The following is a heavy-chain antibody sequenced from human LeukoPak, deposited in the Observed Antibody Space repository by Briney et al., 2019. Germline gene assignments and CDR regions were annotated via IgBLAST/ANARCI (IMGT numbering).Heavy chain of an antibody. Sequence: SETLSLTCAVSGDSFSSHHWTWIRQSPGTGLEWIGYISHIGRTNYNPSLKSRVTISIDTSKNQFSLKLRSVTAADTAVYYCARDLVTVTKGFDIWGQGTMVSVSS. CDR1: GDSFSSHH. CDR3: ARDLVTVTKGFDI. CDR2: ISHIGRT. D-gene: IGHD4-17*01. J-gene: IGHJ3*02. V-gene: IGHV4-59*11.